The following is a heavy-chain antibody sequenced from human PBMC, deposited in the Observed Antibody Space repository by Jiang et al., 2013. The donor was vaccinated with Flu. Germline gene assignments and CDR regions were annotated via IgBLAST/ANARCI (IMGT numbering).Heavy chain of an antibody. V-gene: IGHV1-69*01. CDR2: IIPIFGTA. J-gene: IGHJ4*02. D-gene: IGHD6-13*01. CDR3: ARDVDRSSWKHFDY. CDR1: GGTFSSYA. Sequence: EVKKPGSSVKVACKASGGTFSSYAISWVRQAPGQGLEWMGGIIPIFGTANYAQKFQGRVTITADESTSTAYMELSSLRSEDTAVYYCARDVDRSSWKHFDYVGPGNPGHRLL.